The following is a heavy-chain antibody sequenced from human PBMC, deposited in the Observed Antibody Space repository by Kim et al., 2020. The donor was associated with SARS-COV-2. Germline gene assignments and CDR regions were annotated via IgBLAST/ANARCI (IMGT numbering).Heavy chain of an antibody. Sequence: GVSLRLSCAASGFTFSSYSMNWVRQAPGKGLEWVSSISSSSSYIYYADSVKGRFTISRDNAKNSLYLQMNSLRAEDTAVYYCARDLPPSSFDYWGQGTLVTVSS. CDR2: ISSSSSYI. J-gene: IGHJ4*02. CDR1: GFTFSSYS. CDR3: ARDLPPSSFDY. V-gene: IGHV3-21*01. D-gene: IGHD6-6*01.